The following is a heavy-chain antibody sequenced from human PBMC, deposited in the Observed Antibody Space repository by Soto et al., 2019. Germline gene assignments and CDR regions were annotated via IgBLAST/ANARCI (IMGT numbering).Heavy chain of an antibody. CDR2: ISYDGSNK. CDR1: GFTFSSYA. V-gene: IGHV3-30-3*01. Sequence: GGSLRLSCAASGFTFSSYAMHWVRQAPGKGLEWVAVISYDGSNKYYADSVKGRFTISRDNSKNTLYLQMNSLRAEDTAVYYCARDKYQLPPHYHYYYGMDVWGQGTTVTVSS. D-gene: IGHD2-2*01. J-gene: IGHJ6*02. CDR3: ARDKYQLPPHYHYYYGMDV.